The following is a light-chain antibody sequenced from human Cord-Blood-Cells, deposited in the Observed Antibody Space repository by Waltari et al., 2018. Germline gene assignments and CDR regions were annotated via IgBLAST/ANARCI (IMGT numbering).Light chain of an antibody. Sequence: DIQMTQSPSSMSASVGDRVTITCRASQSIRSYLNWYQQKPGKAPKLLIYAASSLQSGVPSRFSGSGSGTDFTLTISSLQPEDFATYYCQQSYSTPWTFGQVTKVEIK. V-gene: IGKV1-39*01. CDR1: QSIRSY. CDR2: AAS. CDR3: QQSYSTPWT. J-gene: IGKJ1*01.